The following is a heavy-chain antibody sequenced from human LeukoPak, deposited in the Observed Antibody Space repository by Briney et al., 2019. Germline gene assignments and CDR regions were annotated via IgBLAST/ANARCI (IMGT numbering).Heavy chain of an antibody. Sequence: QPGGSLRLSCAASGFTFSYFGMHWVRQSPGKGLEWVATIWYDGGNKHYADSVKGRFTISRDDSKNTLYLQMNSLRAEDTAVYYCARGGDATHYLLSSWGQGTLVTVSS. CDR2: IWYDGGNK. D-gene: IGHD2-21*01. CDR3: ARGGDATHYLLSS. CDR1: GFTFSYFG. V-gene: IGHV3-33*01. J-gene: IGHJ5*02.